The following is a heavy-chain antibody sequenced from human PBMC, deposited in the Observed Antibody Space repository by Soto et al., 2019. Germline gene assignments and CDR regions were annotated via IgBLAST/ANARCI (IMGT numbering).Heavy chain of an antibody. CDR1: GFTFSSYA. V-gene: IGHV3-33*08. CDR2: IWHDGNNK. Sequence: QPGGSLRLSCAASGFTFSSYAMSWVRQAPGKGLEWVAIIWHDGNNKYYADSVRGRFIISRDNSKNRLYLQMNSLRVEDTAVYYCASDLVGASDSYGLDVWGQGTPVTVSS. D-gene: IGHD1-26*01. J-gene: IGHJ6*02. CDR3: ASDLVGASDSYGLDV.